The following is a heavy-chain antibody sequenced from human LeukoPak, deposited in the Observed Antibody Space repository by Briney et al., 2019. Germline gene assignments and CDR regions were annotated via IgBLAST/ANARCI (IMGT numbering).Heavy chain of an antibody. CDR1: GGSISSSSYY. Sequence: SETLSLTCTVSGGSISSSSYYWGWIHQPPGKGLEWIGSIYYSGSTYYNPSLKSRVTISVDTSKNQFSLKLSSVTAADTAVYYCARRYYYDSSGYFDYWGQGTLVTVSS. CDR2: IYYSGST. V-gene: IGHV4-39*01. CDR3: ARRYYYDSSGYFDY. D-gene: IGHD3-22*01. J-gene: IGHJ4*02.